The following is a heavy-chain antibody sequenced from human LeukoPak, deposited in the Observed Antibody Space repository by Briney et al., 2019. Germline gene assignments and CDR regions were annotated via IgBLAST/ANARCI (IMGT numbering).Heavy chain of an antibody. Sequence: ASVKVSCKVSGYTLTELSMHWVRQAPGKGLEWMGGFGPEDGETIYAQKLQGRVTMTEDTSTDTAYMELSSLRSEDTAVYYCATNRGSEQWLANYYYYYGMDVWGQGTTVTVSS. CDR2: FGPEDGET. V-gene: IGHV1-24*01. J-gene: IGHJ6*02. D-gene: IGHD6-19*01. CDR1: GYTLTELS. CDR3: ATNRGSEQWLANYYYYYGMDV.